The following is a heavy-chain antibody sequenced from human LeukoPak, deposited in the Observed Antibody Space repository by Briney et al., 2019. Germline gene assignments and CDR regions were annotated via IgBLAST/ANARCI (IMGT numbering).Heavy chain of an antibody. CDR2: ISAYNGNT. Sequence: ASVKVSCKASGYTFTSYGISWVRQAPGQGLEWMGWISAYNGNTNYAQKLQGRVTMTTDTSTSTAYMELRSLRSDDTAVYYCAREIQLSDYYYGMDVWGQGTTVTVSS. D-gene: IGHD5-18*01. J-gene: IGHJ6*02. V-gene: IGHV1-18*01. CDR3: AREIQLSDYYYGMDV. CDR1: GYTFTSYG.